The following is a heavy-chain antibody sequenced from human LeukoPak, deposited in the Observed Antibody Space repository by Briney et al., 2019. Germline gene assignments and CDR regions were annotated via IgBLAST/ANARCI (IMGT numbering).Heavy chain of an antibody. CDR3: ARSGIAAAARTFDY. V-gene: IGHV4-38-2*02. D-gene: IGHD6-13*01. CDR2: IYHSGST. J-gene: IGHJ4*02. CDR1: ENSITSDYY. Sequence: SETLSLTCTVSENSITSDYYWAWIRQPPGKGLEWIGSIYHSGSTYYNPSLKSRVTTSVDTSKKQFSLKLSSVTAADTAVYYCARSGIAAAARTFDYWGQGTLVTVSS.